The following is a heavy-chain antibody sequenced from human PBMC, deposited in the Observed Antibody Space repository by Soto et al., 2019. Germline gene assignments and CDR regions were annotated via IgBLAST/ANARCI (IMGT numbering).Heavy chain of an antibody. D-gene: IGHD2-21*01. CDR2: IIPILGIA. Sequence: QVQLVQSGAEVKKPGSSVKVSCKASGGTFSSYTLSWVRQAPGQGLEGLGRIIPILGIANYAQKFQGRVTITAGKSTSTAYMELSSLRSADTAVYYCASSVGTRWGSLTSGQPNYYFDYWGQGTLVTVSS. J-gene: IGHJ4*02. CDR1: GGTFSSYT. CDR3: ASSVGTRWGSLTSGQPNYYFDY. V-gene: IGHV1-69*02.